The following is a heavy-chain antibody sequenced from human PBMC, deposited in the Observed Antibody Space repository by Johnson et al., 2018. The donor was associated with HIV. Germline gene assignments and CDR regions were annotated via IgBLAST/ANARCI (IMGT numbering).Heavy chain of an antibody. Sequence: VQLVESGGGLVQPGGSLRLSCAASGFTFSNYEMNWVRQAPGKGLEWVSYISSSGSTIYYADSVKGRFTISRDNAKNSLYLQMNSLRAEDTAVYYCAREPSWVDAFDIWGQGTMVTVSS. CDR3: AREPSWVDAFDI. V-gene: IGHV3-48*03. J-gene: IGHJ3*02. D-gene: IGHD6-13*01. CDR1: GFTFSNYE. CDR2: ISSSGSTI.